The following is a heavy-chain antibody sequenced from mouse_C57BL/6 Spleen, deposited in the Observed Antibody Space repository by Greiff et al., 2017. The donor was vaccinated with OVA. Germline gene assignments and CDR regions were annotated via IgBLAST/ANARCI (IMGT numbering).Heavy chain of an antibody. D-gene: IGHD1-1*02. CDR1: GYTFTSYW. CDR2: IYPSDSET. CDR3: AREGVGGAWFAY. J-gene: IGHJ3*01. V-gene: IGHV1-61*01. Sequence: VQLQQPGAELVRPGSSVKLSCKASGYTFTSYWMDWVKQRPGQGLEWIGNIYPSDSETPYNQKFKDKATLTVDKSSSTAYMQLSSLTSEDSAVYYCAREGVGGAWFAYWGQGTLVTVSA.